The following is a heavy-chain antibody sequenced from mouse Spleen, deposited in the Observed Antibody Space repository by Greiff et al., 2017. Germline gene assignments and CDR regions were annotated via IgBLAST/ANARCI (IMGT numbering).Heavy chain of an antibody. V-gene: IGHV5-9-1*01. D-gene: IGHD4-1*01. Sequence: EVKLEESGGGLVKPGGSLKLSCAASGFTFSSYAMSWVRQTPEKRLEWVATISSGGSYTYYPDSVKGRFTISRDNAKNTLYLQMSSLRSEDTAMYYCARRQTGVYYFDYWGQGTTLTVSS. CDR1: GFTFSSYA. CDR3: ARRQTGVYYFDY. CDR2: ISSGGSYT. J-gene: IGHJ2*01.